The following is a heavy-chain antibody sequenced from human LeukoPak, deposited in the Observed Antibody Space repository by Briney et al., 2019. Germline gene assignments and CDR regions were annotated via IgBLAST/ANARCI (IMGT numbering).Heavy chain of an antibody. D-gene: IGHD4-11*01. Sequence: ASVKVSCKASGYTFTSYGISWVRQAPGQGLEWMGWISAYNGNTNYAQKLQGRVTMTTDTSTSTAYMELRSLRSDDTAVYYCARALRARADYPINYWGQGTLVTVSS. V-gene: IGHV1-18*01. CDR3: ARALRARADYPINY. CDR2: ISAYNGNT. J-gene: IGHJ4*02. CDR1: GYTFTSYG.